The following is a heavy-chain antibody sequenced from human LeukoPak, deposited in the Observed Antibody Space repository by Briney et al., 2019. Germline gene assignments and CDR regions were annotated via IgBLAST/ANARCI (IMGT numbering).Heavy chain of an antibody. Sequence: GASVKVSCKASGGTFSSYAISWVRQAPGQGLEWMGGIIPIFGTANYAQKFQGRVTITADESTSTAYMELSSLRSEDTAVYYCARVLDVVVPAAHYYYYYMDVWGKGTTVTVSS. CDR3: ARVLDVVVPAAHYYYYYMDV. D-gene: IGHD2-2*01. V-gene: IGHV1-69*01. J-gene: IGHJ6*03. CDR2: IIPIFGTA. CDR1: GGTFSSYA.